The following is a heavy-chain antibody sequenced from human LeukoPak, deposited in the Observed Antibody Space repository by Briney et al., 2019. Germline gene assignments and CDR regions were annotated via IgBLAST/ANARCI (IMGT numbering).Heavy chain of an antibody. J-gene: IGHJ4*02. CDR2: ISGRGDST. CDR1: GFTFSSYA. D-gene: IGHD5-24*01. V-gene: IGHV3-23*01. CDR3: AKLIRRWLQLGDC. Sequence: AGGSLRLSCVASGFTFSSYAMSWVRQAPGKGLEWVSGISGRGDSTYYADSVKGRFTISRDNAKNTLYLQMNSLRVEDTAVHYCAKLIRRWLQLGDCWGQGTLVTVSS.